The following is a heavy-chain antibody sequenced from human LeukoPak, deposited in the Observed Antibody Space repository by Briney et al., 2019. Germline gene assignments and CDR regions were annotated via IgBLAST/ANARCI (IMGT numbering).Heavy chain of an antibody. J-gene: IGHJ5*02. CDR3: ARGPAQGWFDP. Sequence: GGSLRLSCAASGFTFTRYWMHWVRQAPGKGLEYVSAISSNGGSTYYANSVKGRFTISRDNSKNTLYLQMGSLRAEDMAVYYCARGPAQGWFDPWGQGTLVTVSS. CDR2: ISSNGGST. V-gene: IGHV3-64*01. CDR1: GFTFTRYW.